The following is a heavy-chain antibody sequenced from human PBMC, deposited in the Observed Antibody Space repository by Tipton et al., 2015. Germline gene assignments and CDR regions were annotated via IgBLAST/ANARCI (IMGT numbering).Heavy chain of an antibody. D-gene: IGHD4-17*01. Sequence: VQLVQSGAEVKKPGESLRISCKASGYTFTNYWIGWVRQMPGKGLEWMGIIYPGDSDARVSPSFQGQVTISADKSISTAYLQWSSLKASDTAMYYCARLRKGDGDYAIDYWGQGTLVTVSS. J-gene: IGHJ4*02. CDR1: GYTFTNYW. CDR3: ARLRKGDGDYAIDY. CDR2: IYPGDSDA. V-gene: IGHV5-51*01.